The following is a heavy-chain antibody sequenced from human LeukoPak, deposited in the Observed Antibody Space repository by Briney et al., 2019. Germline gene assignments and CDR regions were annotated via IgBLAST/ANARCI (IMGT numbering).Heavy chain of an antibody. D-gene: IGHD2-15*01. J-gene: IGHJ5*02. V-gene: IGHV4-39*01. Sequence: PSETLSLTCTVSGGSISSSSYYWGWTRQPPGKGLEWIGSIYYSGSTYYNPSLKSRVTISVDTSKNQFSLKLSSVTAADTAVYYCASRDCSGGSCYLHGWFDPWGQGTLVTVSS. CDR1: GGSISSSSYY. CDR3: ASRDCSGGSCYLHGWFDP. CDR2: IYYSGST.